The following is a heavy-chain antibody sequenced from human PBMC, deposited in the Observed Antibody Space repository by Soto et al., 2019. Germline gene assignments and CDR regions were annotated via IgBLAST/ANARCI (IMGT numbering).Heavy chain of an antibody. CDR3: ARDDPLVEQQLLVAFDI. J-gene: IGHJ3*02. V-gene: IGHV1-69*04. Sequence: SVRVSCKASGGTFSSYTISWVRQAPGQGLEWMGRIIPILGIANYAQKFQGRVTITADKSTSTAYMELSSLRSEDTAVYYCARDDPLVEQQLLVAFDIWGQGTMVTVSS. D-gene: IGHD6-13*01. CDR1: GGTFSSYT. CDR2: IIPILGIA.